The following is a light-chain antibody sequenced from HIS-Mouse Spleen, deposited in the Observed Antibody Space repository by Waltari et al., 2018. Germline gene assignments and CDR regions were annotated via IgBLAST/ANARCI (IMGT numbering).Light chain of an antibody. Sequence: DIQMTQPPSSLSASVGDRVTITCRASQSISSNLNWDQQKPGKAPKLLIYAASSLQSGVPSRFSGSGSGTDFTLTISSLQPEDFATYYCQQSYSTPFTFGPGTKVDIK. J-gene: IGKJ3*01. CDR3: QQSYSTPFT. CDR2: AAS. CDR1: QSISSN. V-gene: IGKV1-39*01.